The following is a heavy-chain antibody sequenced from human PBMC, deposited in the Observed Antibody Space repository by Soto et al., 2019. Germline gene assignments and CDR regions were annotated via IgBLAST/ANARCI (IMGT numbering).Heavy chain of an antibody. CDR1: GGSISSGGYY. D-gene: IGHD4-17*01. CDR3: ARVDYGDVYYYYGMDV. CDR2: IYYSGST. V-gene: IGHV4-31*03. Sequence: SETLSLTCTVSGGSISSGGYYWSWIRQHPGKGLEWIGYIYYSGSTYYNPSLKSRVTISVDTSKNQFSLKLSSVTAADTAVYYCARVDYGDVYYYYGMDVWGQGTTVTVS. J-gene: IGHJ6*02.